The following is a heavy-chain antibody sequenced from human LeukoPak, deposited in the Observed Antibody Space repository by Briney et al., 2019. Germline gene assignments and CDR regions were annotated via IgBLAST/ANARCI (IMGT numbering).Heavy chain of an antibody. CDR1: GGTFSSYA. J-gene: IGHJ4*02. V-gene: IGHV1-69*13. CDR3: ARGADVPAAPALYFDY. CDR2: IIPIFGTA. D-gene: IGHD2-2*01. Sequence: GASVKVSCKASGGTFSSYAISWVRQAPGQGLEWMGGIIPIFGTANYAQKFQGRVTITADESTSTAYMELSSLRSEDTAVYYCARGADVPAAPALYFDYWGQGTLVTVSS.